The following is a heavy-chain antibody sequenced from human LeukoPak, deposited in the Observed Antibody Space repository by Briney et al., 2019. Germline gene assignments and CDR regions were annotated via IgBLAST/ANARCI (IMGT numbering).Heavy chain of an antibody. Sequence: PGGSLRLSCAASGFTFSSYAMSWVRQAPGKGLEWVSAISGSGGSTYYADSVKGRFTISRDNSKNTLYLQMNSLRAEDTAVYYCARDHKIVGATPPWFDPWGQGTLVTVSS. CDR1: GFTFSSYA. D-gene: IGHD1-26*01. J-gene: IGHJ5*02. V-gene: IGHV3-23*01. CDR2: ISGSGGST. CDR3: ARDHKIVGATPPWFDP.